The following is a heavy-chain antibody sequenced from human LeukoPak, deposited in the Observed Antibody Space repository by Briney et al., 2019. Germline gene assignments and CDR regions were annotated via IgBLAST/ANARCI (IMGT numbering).Heavy chain of an antibody. V-gene: IGHV3-9*01. D-gene: IGHD3-10*01. CDR2: ISWNSGSI. CDR3: AKDQTMVRGVISPYFDY. Sequence: GGSLRLSCAASGFTFDDYAMHWVRQAPGKGLEWVLGISWNSGSIGYADSVKGRFTISRGNAKNSLYLQMNSLRAEDTALYYCAKDQTMVRGVISPYFDYWGQGTLVTVSS. J-gene: IGHJ4*02. CDR1: GFTFDDYA.